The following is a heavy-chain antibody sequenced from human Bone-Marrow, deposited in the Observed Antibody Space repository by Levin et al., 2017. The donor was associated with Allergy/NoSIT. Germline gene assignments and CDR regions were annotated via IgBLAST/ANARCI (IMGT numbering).Heavy chain of an antibody. CDR2: LLSLVPL. CDR1: GGSISSPY. V-gene: IGHV4-59*11. CDR3: VTGNDPRKTGV. D-gene: IGHD3-10*01. Sequence: LSLTCTVSGGSISSPYWNWIRQSPGSFLVGLFPLLSLVPLPSPPSLPSRAIISVDRSKNQFSLKLNSVTAADTAMYYCVTGNDPRKTGVWDKGTAVTVSS. J-gene: IGHJ6*03.